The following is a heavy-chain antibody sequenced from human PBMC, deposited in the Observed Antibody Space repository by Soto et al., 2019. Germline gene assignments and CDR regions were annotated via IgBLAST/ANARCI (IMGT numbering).Heavy chain of an antibody. J-gene: IGHJ1*01. CDR2: IKQDGSEQ. V-gene: IGHV3-7*03. CDR3: AKDWRYCSAASCPLAEYFQH. Sequence: SLRLSCAASGFPFGTYWMSWVRQAPGRGLGWVANIKQDGSEQYYVDSVRGRFTISRDNGKNSLYLQMNGLRAEDTAVYYCAKDWRYCSAASCPLAEYFQHWGQGTLVTVSS. D-gene: IGHD2-15*01. CDR1: GFPFGTYW.